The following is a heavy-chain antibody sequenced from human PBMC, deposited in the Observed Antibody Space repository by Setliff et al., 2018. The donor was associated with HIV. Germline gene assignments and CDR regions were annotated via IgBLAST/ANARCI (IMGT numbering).Heavy chain of an antibody. Sequence: KASETLSLTCTVSGGSISSYYWSWIRQPPGKGLEWIGYIYTSGSTNYNPSLKSRVTISVETSKNQFSLKLSSVTAADTAVYYCARGLSFYDPGGFDYWGQGTLVTVSS. D-gene: IGHD3-22*01. CDR3: ARGLSFYDPGGFDY. J-gene: IGHJ4*02. V-gene: IGHV4-4*09. CDR2: IYTSGST. CDR1: GGSISSYY.